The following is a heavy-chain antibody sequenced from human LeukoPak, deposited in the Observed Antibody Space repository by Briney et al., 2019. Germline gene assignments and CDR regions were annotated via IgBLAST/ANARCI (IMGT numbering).Heavy chain of an antibody. V-gene: IGHV4-59*12. J-gene: IGHJ4*02. CDR2: IYYSGST. CDR3: AREYYYDSSGYYYY. D-gene: IGHD3-22*01. Sequence: PSETLPLTCTVSGGSISSYYWSWIRQPPGKGLEWIGYIYYSGSTNYNPSLKSRVTISVDTSKNQFSLKLSSVTAADTAVYYCAREYYYDSSGYYYYWGQGTLVAVSS. CDR1: GGSISSYY.